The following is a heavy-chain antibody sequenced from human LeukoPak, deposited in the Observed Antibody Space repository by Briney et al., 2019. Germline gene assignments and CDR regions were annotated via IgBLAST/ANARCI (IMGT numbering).Heavy chain of an antibody. CDR2: IYYSGST. V-gene: IGHV4-39*01. J-gene: IGHJ3*02. D-gene: IGHD1-26*01. Sequence: SETLSLTCTVSGGSISSSSYYWGWIRQPPGKGLEWIGSIYYSGSTYYNPSLKSRVTISVDTSKNQFSLKLSSVTAADTAVYYCARPSGGSYILSDAFDIWGQGTMVTVSS. CDR3: ARPSGGSYILSDAFDI. CDR1: GGSISSSSYY.